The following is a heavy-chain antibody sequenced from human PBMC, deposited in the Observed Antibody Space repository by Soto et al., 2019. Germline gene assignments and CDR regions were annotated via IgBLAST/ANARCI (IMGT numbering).Heavy chain of an antibody. CDR3: ARDQRAGIAASPRDYYYGMDV. V-gene: IGHV1-69*13. J-gene: IGHJ6*02. CDR2: IIPIFGTA. Sequence: GASVKVSCKASGGTFSSYAISWVRQAPGQGLEWMGGIIPIFGTANYAQKFQGRVTITADEPTSTAYMELSSLRPEDTAVYYCARDQRAGIAASPRDYYYGMDVWGQGTTVTVSS. D-gene: IGHD6-6*01. CDR1: GGTFSSYA.